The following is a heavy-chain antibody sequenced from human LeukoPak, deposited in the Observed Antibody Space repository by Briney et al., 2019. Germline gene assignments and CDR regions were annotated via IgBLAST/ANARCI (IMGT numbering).Heavy chain of an antibody. CDR2: ISGSGGST. D-gene: IGHD2-2*01. CDR3: PKDRLDIVVVPAATHGLDP. J-gene: IGHJ5*02. Sequence: GGSLRLSCRASGFTFSSYAMSWVRQAPGKGLEWASAISGSGGSTYYADSVKGRFTISRDNSKNTLYLQMNSLRAEDTAVYYCPKDRLDIVVVPAATHGLDPWGQGTLVTVSS. V-gene: IGHV3-23*01. CDR1: GFTFSSYA.